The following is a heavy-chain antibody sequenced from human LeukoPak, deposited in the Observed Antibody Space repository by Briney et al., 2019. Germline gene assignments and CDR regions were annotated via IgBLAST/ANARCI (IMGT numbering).Heavy chain of an antibody. CDR3: ARGYCSSTSCYRFDY. CDR1: GYSFTSYW. J-gene: IGHJ4*02. V-gene: IGHV5-51*01. CDR2: IYPGDSDT. D-gene: IGHD2-2*01. Sequence: GESLKISCKGSGYSFTSYWIGWVRQMPGKGLEWMGIIYPGDSDTRYSPSFQGQVTISADKSISTAYLQWSSLKASDTAMYYCARGYCSSTSCYRFDYWGQGTLVTVSS.